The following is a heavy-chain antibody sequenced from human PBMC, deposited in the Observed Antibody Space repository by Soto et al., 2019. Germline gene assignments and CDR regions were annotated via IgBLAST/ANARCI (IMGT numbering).Heavy chain of an antibody. J-gene: IGHJ4*02. CDR3: TRDPSYCTNGVCYPDY. CDR2: INTDGTST. D-gene: IGHD2-8*01. CDR1: GFTFSSYR. Sequence: GGSLRLSCAASGFTFSSYRMHWVRQAPGKGLVWVSRINTDGTSTKYADSVKGRFTISRDNAKNTVYLQMNSLRAEDTAVYYCTRDPSYCTNGVCYPDYWGQGTQVTVLL. V-gene: IGHV3-74*01.